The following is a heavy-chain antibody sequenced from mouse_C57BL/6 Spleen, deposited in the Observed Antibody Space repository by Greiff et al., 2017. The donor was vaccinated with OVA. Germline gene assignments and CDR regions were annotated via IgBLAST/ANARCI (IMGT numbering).Heavy chain of an antibody. V-gene: IGHV5-17*01. D-gene: IGHD4-1*01. CDR3: ARINGDEYFDY. CDR2: ISSGSSTT. CDR1: GFTFSDYG. Sequence: EVKLEESGGGLVKPGGSLKLSCEASGFTFSDYGMHWVRQAPEKGLEWVAYISSGSSTTYYTDTVKGRVTLSTDNANNTLFLQLTSLRSEDAANYYCARINGDEYFDYWGQGTTLTVSS. J-gene: IGHJ2*01.